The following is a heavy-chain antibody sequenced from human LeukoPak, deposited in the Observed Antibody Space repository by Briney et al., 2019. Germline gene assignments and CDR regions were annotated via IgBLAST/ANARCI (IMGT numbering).Heavy chain of an antibody. J-gene: IGHJ4*02. CDR3: ARGGQLWGALSDY. D-gene: IGHD5-18*01. CDR1: GGSISSYY. V-gene: IGHV4-59*12. Sequence: KPSETLSLTCTVSGGSISSYYWSWIRQPPGKGLEWIGYIYYSGSTNYNPSLKSRVTISVDTSKNQFSLKLSSVTAADTAVYYCARGGQLWGALSDYWGQGTLVTVSS. CDR2: IYYSGST.